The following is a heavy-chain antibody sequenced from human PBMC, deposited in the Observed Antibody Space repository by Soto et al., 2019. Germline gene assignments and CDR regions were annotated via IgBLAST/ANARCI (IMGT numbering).Heavy chain of an antibody. CDR1: GFSLNDARMG. J-gene: IGHJ4*02. CDR2: IFWNDEK. Sequence: QVTLKESGPVLVKPTETLTLTCAVSGFSLNDARMGVSWIRQPPGKALEWLAHIFWNDEKSYSTSLKSRLTISRDPSKGQVVLTMTNMDPADTAAYFCAHVRQWDGAQSYLYWDRGTLVTVSS. CDR3: AHVRQWDGAQSYLY. D-gene: IGHD1-26*01. V-gene: IGHV2-26*01.